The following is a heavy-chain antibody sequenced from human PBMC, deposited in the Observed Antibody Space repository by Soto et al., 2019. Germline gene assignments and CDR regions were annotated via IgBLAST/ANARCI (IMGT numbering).Heavy chain of an antibody. CDR3: AREVVGRYCSGGSCPHWFDP. CDR1: GGSTSSGGYS. V-gene: IGHV4-30-2*01. Sequence: SETLSLTCAVSGGSTSSGGYSRSWIRQPPGKGLEWIGYIYHSGSTYYNPSLKSRVTISVDRSKNQFSLKLSSVTAADTAVYYCAREVVGRYCSGGSCPHWFDPWGQGTLVTVSS. J-gene: IGHJ5*02. D-gene: IGHD2-15*01. CDR2: IYHSGST.